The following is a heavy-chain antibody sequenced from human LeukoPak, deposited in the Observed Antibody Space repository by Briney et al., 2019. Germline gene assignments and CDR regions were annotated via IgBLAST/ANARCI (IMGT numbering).Heavy chain of an antibody. V-gene: IGHV3-20*04. J-gene: IGHJ4*02. CDR1: GFTFSSYW. D-gene: IGHD6-13*01. Sequence: PGGSLRLSCAASGFTFSSYWMSWVRQAPGKGLEWVSGINWNGGSTGYADSVKGRFTISRDNAKNSLYLQMNSLRAEDTALYYCARGSSSEPYYFDYWGQGTLVTVSS. CDR2: INWNGGST. CDR3: ARGSSSEPYYFDY.